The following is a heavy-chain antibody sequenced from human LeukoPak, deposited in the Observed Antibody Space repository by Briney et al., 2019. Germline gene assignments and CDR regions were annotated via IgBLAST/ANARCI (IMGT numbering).Heavy chain of an antibody. Sequence: GASVKVSCKASGYTFTSYGISWVRQAPGQGLEWMGWISAYNGNTNYAQKLQGRLTMTTDTSTSTAYMELRSLRSDDTAVYYCARRLDYYDSSGYHDYWGQGTLVTVSS. CDR3: ARRLDYYDSSGYHDY. CDR2: ISAYNGNT. J-gene: IGHJ4*02. CDR1: GYTFTSYG. D-gene: IGHD3-22*01. V-gene: IGHV1-18*01.